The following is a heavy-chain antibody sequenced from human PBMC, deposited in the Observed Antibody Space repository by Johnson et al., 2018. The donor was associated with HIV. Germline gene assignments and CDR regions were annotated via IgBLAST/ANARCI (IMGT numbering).Heavy chain of an antibody. CDR1: GFTFDDYG. D-gene: IGHD3-22*01. CDR2: ISWNSGSI. V-gene: IGHV3-9*01. Sequence: RLSCAASGFTFDDYGMSWVRQAPGKGLEWVSGISWNSGSIGYADSVKGRFSISRDNSKNTVYLQMNSLRTEDTAVYYCARGITMIAVVKGDAFDMWGQGTMVTVSS. J-gene: IGHJ3*02. CDR3: ARGITMIAVVKGDAFDM.